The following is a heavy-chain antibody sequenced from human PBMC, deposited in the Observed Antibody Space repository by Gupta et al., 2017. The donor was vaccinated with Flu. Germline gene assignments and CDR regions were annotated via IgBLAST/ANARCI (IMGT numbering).Heavy chain of an antibody. V-gene: IGHV1-69*01. CDR2: INSILETT. Sequence: GVSWVRQAPGQGLEWMGVINSILETTKYAQKFQGRITITADESTSTAYMELSSLRSEDTAVYYCARHTYCNNGVCFGSDRQDWFDPWGQGTQVTVSS. J-gene: IGHJ5*02. D-gene: IGHD2-8*01. CDR3: ARHTYCNNGVCFGSDRQDWFDP. CDR1: G.